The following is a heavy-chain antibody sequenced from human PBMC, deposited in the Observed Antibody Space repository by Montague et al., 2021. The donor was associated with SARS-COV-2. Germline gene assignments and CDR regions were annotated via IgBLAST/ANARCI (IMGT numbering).Heavy chain of an antibody. V-gene: IGHV4-39*01. CDR1: GGSISNSIYY. J-gene: IGHJ4*02. CDR3: ARPGSGYSYGPGTFDY. D-gene: IGHD5-18*01. Sequence: SETLSLTCTVSGGSISNSIYYWDRIRQPPGKGLEWIGSIYYTEXTXYXXXXKXRVTISIDTSKNQFSLKLSSVTAADTAVYYCARPGSGYSYGPGTFDYWGQGTLVTVSS. CDR2: IYYTEXT.